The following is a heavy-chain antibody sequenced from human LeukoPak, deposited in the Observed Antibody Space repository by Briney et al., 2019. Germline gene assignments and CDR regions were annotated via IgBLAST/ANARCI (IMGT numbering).Heavy chain of an antibody. CDR1: GYTFTSSD. D-gene: IGHD3-9*01. CDR2: MNPNSGNT. CDR3: ARGGITYYDILTGYYLGTSFDY. J-gene: IGHJ4*02. V-gene: IGHV1-8*01. Sequence: ASVKVPCKASGYTFTSSDINWVRQATGQGLEWMGWMNPNSGNTGYAQKFQGRVTMTRNTSISTAYMELSSLRSEDTAVYYCARGGITYYDILTGYYLGTSFDYWGQGTLVTVSS.